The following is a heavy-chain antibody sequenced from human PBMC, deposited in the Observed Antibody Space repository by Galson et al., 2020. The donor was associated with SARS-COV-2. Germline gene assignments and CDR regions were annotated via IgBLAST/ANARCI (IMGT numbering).Heavy chain of an antibody. Sequence: NSGGSLRLSCAASGFTFSDSYMSWIRQAPGKGLEWVSYISSSGSTIYYADSVKGRFTISRDNAKNSLYLQMNSLRAEDTAVYYCAREARITMQNYYDYGMDVWGQGTTVTVSS. J-gene: IGHJ6*02. V-gene: IGHV3-11*01. CDR1: GFTFSDSY. D-gene: IGHD3-10*01. CDR2: ISSSGSTI. CDR3: AREARITMQNYYDYGMDV.